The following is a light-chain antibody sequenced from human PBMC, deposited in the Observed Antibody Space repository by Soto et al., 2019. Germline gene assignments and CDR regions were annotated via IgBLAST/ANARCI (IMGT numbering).Light chain of an antibody. CDR3: QQYVSSPWA. V-gene: IGKV3-20*01. CDR2: GAS. J-gene: IGKJ1*01. Sequence: EIVLPKSPGTLSLSPGASAPLSCRASQSVSSNYLAWYQQKPGQATRLLMYGASSRATGIPDRFSGSGSGTDFILTISGLEPEEFAVYYCQQYVSSPWAVGQGTKVDIK. CDR1: QSVSSNY.